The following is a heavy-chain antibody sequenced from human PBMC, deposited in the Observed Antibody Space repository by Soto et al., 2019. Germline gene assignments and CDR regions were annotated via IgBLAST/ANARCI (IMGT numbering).Heavy chain of an antibody. CDR3: ASEVRGAWNN. CDR1: GDSVSSNSAA. D-gene: IGHD1-1*01. V-gene: IGHV6-1*01. J-gene: IGHJ4*02. Sequence: PSQTLSLTCAISGDSVSSNSAAWNRIRQSPSRGLEWLGRTYYRSKWYNEYEVSMKSRITINPDTSKNQFSLHLNSVTPEDTAVYYCASEVRGAWNNWGQGTLVTVSS. CDR2: TYYRSKWYN.